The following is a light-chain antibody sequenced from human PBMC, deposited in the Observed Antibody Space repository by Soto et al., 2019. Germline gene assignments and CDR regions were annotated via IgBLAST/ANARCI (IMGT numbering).Light chain of an antibody. CDR3: QQYGRSPWT. J-gene: IGKJ1*01. CDR1: ESVSSSY. V-gene: IGKV3-20*01. Sequence: EIVLTQSPGTLSLSPGERATLSFRASESVSSSYLAWYQQKPGQAPRLLIYGASSRATGIPDRFSGSGSGTDLILTISRLEPEDFAVYYCQQYGRSPWTFGQGTKVDIK. CDR2: GAS.